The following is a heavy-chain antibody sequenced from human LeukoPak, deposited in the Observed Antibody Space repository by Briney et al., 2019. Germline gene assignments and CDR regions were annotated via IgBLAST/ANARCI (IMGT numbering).Heavy chain of an antibody. CDR1: GFTFSGYG. D-gene: IGHD2-15*01. V-gene: IGHV3-30*18. J-gene: IGHJ6*02. CDR3: AKAVVVTSYYYYGMDV. Sequence: GRSLRLSCAASGFTFSGYGMHWVRQAPGKGLEWVAVISYDGSNKYYADSVKGRFTISRDNSKNALYLQMNGLSAEDTAVYYCAKAVVVTSYYYYGMDVWGQGTTVTVSS. CDR2: ISYDGSNK.